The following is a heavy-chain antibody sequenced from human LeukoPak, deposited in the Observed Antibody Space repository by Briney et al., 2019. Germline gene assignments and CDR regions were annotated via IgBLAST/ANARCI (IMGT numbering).Heavy chain of an antibody. Sequence: SETLSLTCTVSGGSTSVYYWSWIRQPPGKGLEWIGYIYYSGSTNYNPSLKSRVTISVDTSKNQFSLKLSSVTAADSAVYYCARGSTGEYDPWGQGALVTVSS. V-gene: IGHV4-59*01. CDR1: GGSTSVYY. CDR2: IYYSGST. J-gene: IGHJ5*02. CDR3: ARGSTGEYDP. D-gene: IGHD3-10*01.